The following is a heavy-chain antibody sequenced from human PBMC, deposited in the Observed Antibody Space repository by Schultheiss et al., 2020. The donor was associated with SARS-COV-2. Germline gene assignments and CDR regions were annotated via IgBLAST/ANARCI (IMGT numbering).Heavy chain of an antibody. D-gene: IGHD1-14*01. CDR2: IIPILGIA. CDR1: GGTFSSYT. Sequence: KISCKASGGTFSSYTISWVRQAPGQGLEWMGRIIPILGIANYAQKFQGRVTITADESTSTAYMELSSLRSDDTAVYYCARRRNHYYMDVWGKGTTVTVSS. V-gene: IGHV1-69*02. CDR3: ARRRNHYYMDV. J-gene: IGHJ6*03.